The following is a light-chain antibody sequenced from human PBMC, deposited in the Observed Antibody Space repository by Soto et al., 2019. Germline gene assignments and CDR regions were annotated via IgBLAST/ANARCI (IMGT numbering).Light chain of an antibody. CDR3: QVLDRSGDLTHVV. J-gene: IGLJ2*01. CDR1: DIGSES. V-gene: IGLV3-21*02. Sequence: SYELTQPPSVSVAPGQTARITCEGSDIGSESVHWYQQKPGQAPLLVVYDDSGRPSGIPERLSGSNSGNTATLTISGVEVGDEADYHGQVLDRSGDLTHVVFGGGTKLTVL. CDR2: DDS.